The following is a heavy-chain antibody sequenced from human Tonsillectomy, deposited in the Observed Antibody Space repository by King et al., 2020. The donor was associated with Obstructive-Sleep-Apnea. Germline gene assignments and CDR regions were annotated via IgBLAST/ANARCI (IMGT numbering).Heavy chain of an antibody. CDR3: ARDSLGTSPTLSGMDV. V-gene: IGHV4-39*07. CDR2: IYYMWVT. CDR1: GGSISSSSYY. D-gene: IGHD2-2*01. Sequence: QLQESGPGLVKPSETLSLTCTVSGGSISSSSYYWGCIRQPPGKGLEWIGGIYYMWVTYDNPSLNSRVTISVETSKNQFSLTLSSVTAADTAVYYCARDSLGTSPTLSGMDVWGQGTTVTVSS. J-gene: IGHJ6*02.